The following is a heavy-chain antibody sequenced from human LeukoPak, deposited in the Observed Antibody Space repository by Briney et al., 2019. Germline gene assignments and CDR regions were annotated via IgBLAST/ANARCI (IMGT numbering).Heavy chain of an antibody. V-gene: IGHV1-8*03. D-gene: IGHD5-18*01. CDR1: GYTFTSYD. Sequence: ASVKVSCKASGYTFTSYDINWVRQATGQGLEWMGWMNPNSGNTGYAQKFQGRVTITRNTSISTAYMELSSLRSEDTAVYYCARGRKVYSYVDYWGQGTLVTVSS. J-gene: IGHJ4*02. CDR2: MNPNSGNT. CDR3: ARGRKVYSYVDY.